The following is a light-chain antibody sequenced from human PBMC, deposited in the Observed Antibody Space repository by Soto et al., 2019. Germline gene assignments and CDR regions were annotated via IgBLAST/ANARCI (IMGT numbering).Light chain of an antibody. CDR2: DAS. V-gene: IGKV3-20*01. CDR3: QQCATAPLT. CDR1: QTVGGDY. Sequence: EIVLTHSPGTLSLSPGERATLSCRASQTVGGDYLAWYQQKPGQPPRLLIDDASRRATGIPDRFSGDGSGTDFTLTISRLEPEDFAVYYCQQCATAPLTFGGGTTVEI. J-gene: IGKJ4*01.